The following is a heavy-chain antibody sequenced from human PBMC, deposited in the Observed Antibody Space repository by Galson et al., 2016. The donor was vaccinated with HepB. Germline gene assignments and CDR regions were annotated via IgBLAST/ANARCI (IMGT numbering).Heavy chain of an antibody. J-gene: IGHJ6*02. CDR3: AKEGYCSSTNCYEFNYYYYGMDV. CDR2: ISGSGST. CDR1: EFTFSSYA. D-gene: IGHD2-2*01. V-gene: IGHV3-23*01. Sequence: PRLSCAASEFTFSSYAMSWVRQAPGKGLEWVSAISGSGSTYYADSVKGRFTISRDNSKNTLYLQMNSLRAEDTAIYYCAKEGYCSSTNCYEFNYYYYGMDVWGQGTTVTVSS.